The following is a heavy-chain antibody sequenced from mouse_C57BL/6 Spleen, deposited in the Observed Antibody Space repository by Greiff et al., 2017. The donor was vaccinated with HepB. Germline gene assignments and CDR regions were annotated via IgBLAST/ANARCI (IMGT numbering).Heavy chain of an antibody. CDR2: IYPRSGNT. Sequence: VQLQQSGAELARPGASVKLSCTASGYTFTSYGISWVKQRTGQGLEWIGEIYPRSGNTYYNEKFKGKATLTADKSSSTAYMELRSLTSEDSAVYFCARGTWSFAYWGQGTLVTVSA. CDR3: ARGTWSFAY. V-gene: IGHV1-81*01. CDR1: GYTFTSYG. J-gene: IGHJ3*01. D-gene: IGHD3-3*01.